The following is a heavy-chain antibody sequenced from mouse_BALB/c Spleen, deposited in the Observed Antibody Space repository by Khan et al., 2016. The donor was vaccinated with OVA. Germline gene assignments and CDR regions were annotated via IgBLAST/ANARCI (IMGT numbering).Heavy chain of an antibody. D-gene: IGHD4-1*01. CDR1: GFTFSNYG. CDR3: TSHLTGSFAY. Sequence: EVELVESGGDLVKPGGSLKLSCAASGFTFSNYGMSWVRQTPDKRLEWVATISSDGTYTYYPDSVKGRFTISRNNAKNTQYLQMSSLKSEDTAMYYCTSHLTGSFAYWGQGTLVTVSA. CDR2: ISSDGTYT. J-gene: IGHJ3*01. V-gene: IGHV5-6*01.